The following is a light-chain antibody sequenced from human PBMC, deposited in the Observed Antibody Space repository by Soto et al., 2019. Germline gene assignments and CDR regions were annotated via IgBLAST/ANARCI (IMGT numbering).Light chain of an antibody. CDR3: SSYAGTNNLV. CDR1: SSDVGGYNY. J-gene: IGLJ3*02. Sequence: QSALTQPPSASGSPGQSVTISCTGTSSDVGGYNYVSWYQQYLGKAPKIMIYEVSERPSGVPVRFSGSKSANTASLTVSGLQAEDEADYYCSSYAGTNNLVFGGGTKLNVL. CDR2: EVS. V-gene: IGLV2-8*01.